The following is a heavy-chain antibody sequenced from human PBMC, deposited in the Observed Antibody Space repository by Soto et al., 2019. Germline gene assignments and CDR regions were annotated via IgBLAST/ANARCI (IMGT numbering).Heavy chain of an antibody. CDR2: INSDESDT. V-gene: IGHV3-74*01. J-gene: IGHJ4*02. CDR3: ARATSVSKRFDR. Sequence: PGGSLRLSCAASGFTLGSYWMHWVRQAPGKGLVWVVRINSDESDTTSADAVRGRFTISRDNAKNTLYLEMNSLRAEDTAVYYCARATSVSKRFDRWGQGTLVTVSS. D-gene: IGHD4-4*01. CDR1: GFTLGSYW.